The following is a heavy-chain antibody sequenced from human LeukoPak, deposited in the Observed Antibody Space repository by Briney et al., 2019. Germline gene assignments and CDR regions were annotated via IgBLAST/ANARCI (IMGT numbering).Heavy chain of an antibody. CDR2: IQSKTDGGTT. Sequence: GGSLRLSCAASGFTFSNTWMNWVRQAPGKGLEWVGRIQSKTDGGTTEYAAPVKGRFTISRDDSKTTLYMQMNSLKTEDTAVYYCATLTVRGVINIWGQGTLVTVSS. D-gene: IGHD3-10*01. J-gene: IGHJ4*02. CDR1: GFTFSNTW. V-gene: IGHV3-15*01. CDR3: ATLTVRGVINI.